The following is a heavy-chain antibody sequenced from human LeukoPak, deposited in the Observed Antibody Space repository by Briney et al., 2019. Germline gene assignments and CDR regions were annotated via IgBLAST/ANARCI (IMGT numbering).Heavy chain of an antibody. J-gene: IGHJ4*02. CDR2: ISYDGSNK. V-gene: IGHV3-30-3*01. CDR3: ARGSAGNSGEVAFDY. CDR1: GFTFSSYA. D-gene: IGHD3-10*01. Sequence: GGSLRLSCAASGFTFSSYAMHWVRQAPGKGLEWVAVISYDGSNKYYADSVKGRFTISRDNSKNTLYLQMNSLRAEDTAVYYCARGSAGNSGEVAFDYWGQGTLVTVSS.